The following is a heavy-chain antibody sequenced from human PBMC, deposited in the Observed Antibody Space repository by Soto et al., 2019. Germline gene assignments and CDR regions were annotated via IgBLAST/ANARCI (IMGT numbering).Heavy chain of an antibody. CDR1: GYTFTSYD. CDR3: ARGLITMVRGVTRVMYDP. Sequence: QVQLVQSGAEVKKPGASVKVSCKASGYTFTSYDINWVRQATGQGLEWMGWMNPNSGNTGYAQKFQGRVTMTRNTSISTAYIELSSLRSEDTAVYYCARGLITMVRGVTRVMYDPWGQGTLVTVSS. CDR2: MNPNSGNT. D-gene: IGHD3-10*01. V-gene: IGHV1-8*01. J-gene: IGHJ5*02.